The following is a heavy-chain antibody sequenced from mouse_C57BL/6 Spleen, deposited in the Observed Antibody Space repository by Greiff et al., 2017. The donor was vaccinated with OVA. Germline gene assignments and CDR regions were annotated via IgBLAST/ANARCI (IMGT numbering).Heavy chain of an antibody. CDR2: INPNNGGT. Sequence: VQLKESGPELVKPGASVKIPCKASGYTFTDYNMDWVKQSHGKSLEWIGDINPNNGGTIYNQKFKGKATLTVDKSSSTAYMELRSLTSEDTAVYYCARENIYYGNYYLAYWGQGTLGTVSA. D-gene: IGHD2-1*01. V-gene: IGHV1-18*01. J-gene: IGHJ3*01. CDR3: ARENIYYGNYYLAY. CDR1: GYTFTDYN.